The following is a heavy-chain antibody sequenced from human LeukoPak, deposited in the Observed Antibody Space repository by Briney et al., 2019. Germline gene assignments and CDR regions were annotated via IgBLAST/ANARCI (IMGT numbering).Heavy chain of an antibody. CDR3: ARGVRILWFGESDY. CDR1: GFTFTTYW. D-gene: IGHD3-10*01. Sequence: TGGSLRLSCAASGFTFTTYWMSWIRQAPGKGLEWVANINQDGTDKHYVDSVKGRFTFSRDNAQNSLYLQMNSLRDEDTAVYYCARGVRILWFGESDYWGQGTLVTVSS. J-gene: IGHJ4*02. CDR2: INQDGTDK. V-gene: IGHV3-7*01.